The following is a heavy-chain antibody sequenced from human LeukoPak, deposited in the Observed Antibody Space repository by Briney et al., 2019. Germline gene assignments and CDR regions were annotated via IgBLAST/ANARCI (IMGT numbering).Heavy chain of an antibody. CDR2: IYYSGST. D-gene: IGHD6-6*01. CDR1: GGSISTYY. CDR3: AKPLSQLVRDGGYFDY. V-gene: IGHV4-59*08. Sequence: SETLSLTCTVSGGSISTYYWNWIRQPPGKGLEWIGYIYYSGSTNYNPSLKSRVTISVDTSKNQFSLKLSSVTAADTAVYYCAKPLSQLVRDGGYFDYWGQGTLVTVSS. J-gene: IGHJ4*02.